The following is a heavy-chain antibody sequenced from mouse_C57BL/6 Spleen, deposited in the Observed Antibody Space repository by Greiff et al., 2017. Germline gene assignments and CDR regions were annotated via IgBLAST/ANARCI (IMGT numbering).Heavy chain of an antibody. D-gene: IGHD2-1*01. J-gene: IGHJ3*01. Sequence: EVQLQQSGGGLVKPGGSLKLSCAASGFTFSSYAMSWVRQTPEKRLEWVATISDGGSYTYYPDNVKGRFTISRDNAKNNLYLQMSHLKSEDTAMYYCARGGNYGFAYWGQGTLVTVSA. CDR2: ISDGGSYT. V-gene: IGHV5-4*01. CDR1: GFTFSSYA. CDR3: ARGGNYGFAY.